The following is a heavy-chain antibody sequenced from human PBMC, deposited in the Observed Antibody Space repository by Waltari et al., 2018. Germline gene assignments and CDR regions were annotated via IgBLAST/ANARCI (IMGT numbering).Heavy chain of an antibody. CDR1: GGSFSGSY. Sequence: QVQLQQWGAGLLKPSETLSLTCAVYGGSFSGSYWSWIRQPPGKGLEWIGEINHSGSTNYNPSLKSRVTISVDTSKNQFSLKLSSVTAADTAVYYCAREAYSSSSPWNAFDIWGQGTMVTVSS. CDR2: INHSGST. V-gene: IGHV4-34*01. J-gene: IGHJ3*02. CDR3: AREAYSSSSPWNAFDI. D-gene: IGHD6-6*01.